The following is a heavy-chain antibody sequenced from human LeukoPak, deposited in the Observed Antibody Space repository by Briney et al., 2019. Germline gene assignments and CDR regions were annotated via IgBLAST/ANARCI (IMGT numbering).Heavy chain of an antibody. Sequence: ASVKVSCKASGYTFTGYYMHWVRQAPGQGLEWMGRINPNSGGTNYAQKFQGRVTMTRDTSISTAYMELSRLRSDDTAVYYSARDYGSGSRDQKYYMDVWGKGTTVTVSS. CDR3: ARDYGSGSRDQKYYMDV. CDR1: GYTFTGYY. J-gene: IGHJ6*03. D-gene: IGHD3-10*01. V-gene: IGHV1-2*06. CDR2: INPNSGGT.